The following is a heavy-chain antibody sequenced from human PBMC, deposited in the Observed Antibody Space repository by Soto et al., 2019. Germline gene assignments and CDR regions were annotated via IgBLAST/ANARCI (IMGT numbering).Heavy chain of an antibody. D-gene: IGHD4-4*01. CDR3: ARGASTVTTSYYGMDV. V-gene: IGHV1-69*13. J-gene: IGHJ6*02. Sequence: ASVKVSCKASGGTFSSYAISWVRQAPGQGLEWMGGIIPIFGTANYAQKFQGRVTITADESTSTAYMELSSLRSEDTAVYYCARGASTVTTSYYGMDVWGQGTTVTVSS. CDR1: GGTFSSYA. CDR2: IIPIFGTA.